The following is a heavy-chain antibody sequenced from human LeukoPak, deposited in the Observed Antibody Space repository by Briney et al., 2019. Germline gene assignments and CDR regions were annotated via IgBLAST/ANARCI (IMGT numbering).Heavy chain of an antibody. CDR3: ARDHADFWSGYGMDV. D-gene: IGHD3-3*01. CDR2: ISAYNGNT. CDR1: GYTFTSYG. V-gene: IGHV1-18*01. J-gene: IGHJ6*02. Sequence: EASVKVSCKASGYTFTSYGISWVRQAPGQGLEWMGWISAYNGNTNYAQKLQGRVTMTTDTSTSTAYMELRSLRSDDTAAYYCARDHADFWSGYGMDVWGQGTTVTVSS.